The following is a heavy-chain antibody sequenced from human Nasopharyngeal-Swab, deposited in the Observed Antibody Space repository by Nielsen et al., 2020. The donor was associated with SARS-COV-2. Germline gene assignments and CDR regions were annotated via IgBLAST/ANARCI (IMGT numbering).Heavy chain of an antibody. CDR3: ARDRGAAEAYWYDSSGFLMT. Sequence: VRQAPGKGLEWVALISYAGSTKYYADSVKGRCTISRDDSKNTLYLEMNSLRTEDTAVYYCARDRGAAEAYWYDSSGFLMTWGQGTLVTVSS. J-gene: IGHJ5*02. V-gene: IGHV3-30*03. D-gene: IGHD3-22*01. CDR2: ISYAGSTK.